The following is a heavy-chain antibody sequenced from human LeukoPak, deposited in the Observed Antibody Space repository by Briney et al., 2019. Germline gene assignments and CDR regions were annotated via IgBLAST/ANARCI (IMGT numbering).Heavy chain of an antibody. CDR1: GGSISSSSYY. J-gene: IGHJ4*02. CDR2: IYYSGST. V-gene: IGHV4-39*07. CDR3: VRFNSGSYQHYFDY. D-gene: IGHD1-26*01. Sequence: PSETLSLTCTVSGGSISSSSYYWGWIRQPPGKGLEWIGSIYYSGSTYYNPSLKSRVTISVDTSKNQFSLKLSSVTAADTAVYYCVRFNSGSYQHYFDYWGQGTLVTVSS.